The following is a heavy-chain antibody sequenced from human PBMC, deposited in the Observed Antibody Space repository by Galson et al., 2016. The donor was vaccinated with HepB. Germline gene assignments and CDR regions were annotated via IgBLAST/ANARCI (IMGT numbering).Heavy chain of an antibody. J-gene: IGHJ1*01. V-gene: IGHV3-23*01. CDR1: GFTFNIYA. CDR3: AKDRDSNSYEKYFQH. D-gene: IGHD6-13*01. CDR2: ISSGGTT. Sequence: SLRLSCAASGFTFNIYAMSWVRLAPGKGLEWVSAISSGGTTYYADSVKGRFTISRDNSKNTLSLQMNSLRAEDTAVYYCAKDRDSNSYEKYFQHWGQGTLVTVSS.